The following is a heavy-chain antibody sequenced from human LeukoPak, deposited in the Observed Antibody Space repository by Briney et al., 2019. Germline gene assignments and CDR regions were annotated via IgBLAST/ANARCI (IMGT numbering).Heavy chain of an antibody. V-gene: IGHV4-30-4*08. CDR2: IYYSGGI. D-gene: IGHD5-12*01. Sequence: PSETLSLTCTVSAGSISSGDSYWNSIRQPPGKGLDGLGYIYYSGGIYYIPSLTSRVTISVDTSNNQFSLNLSSVTAADTAVYYCARDYGGYGRFDYWGQGTLVTVSS. CDR3: ARDYGGYGRFDY. J-gene: IGHJ4*02. CDR1: AGSISSGDSY.